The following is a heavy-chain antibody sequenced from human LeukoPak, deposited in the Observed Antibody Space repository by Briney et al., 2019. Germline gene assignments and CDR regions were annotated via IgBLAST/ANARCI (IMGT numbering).Heavy chain of an antibody. V-gene: IGHV3-48*04. D-gene: IGHD3-10*01. CDR3: ARDSPRGLLLWFGFDY. J-gene: IGHJ4*02. CDR1: GFTFSSYS. Sequence: GGSLRLSCAASGFTFSSYSMNWVRQAPGKGLEWVSYISSSSSTIYYADSVKGRFTISRDNAKNSLYLKMNSLRAEDTAVYYCARDSPRGLLLWFGFDYWGQGTLVTVSS. CDR2: ISSSSSTI.